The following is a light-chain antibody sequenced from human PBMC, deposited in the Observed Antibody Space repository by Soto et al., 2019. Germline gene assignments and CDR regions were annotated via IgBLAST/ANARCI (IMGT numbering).Light chain of an antibody. J-gene: IGKJ5*01. Sequence: EIVFTQSPGTQSLSPVDRGTLPSITIQSVSSGYLAWYQQKPGQAPRLLIYGASTRATGIPDRFSGSGSGTDFTLTISRLEPEDFAVYYCQQYSSSPSITFGQGTRLEIK. CDR1: QSVSSGY. V-gene: IGKV3-20*01. CDR3: QQYSSSPSIT. CDR2: GAS.